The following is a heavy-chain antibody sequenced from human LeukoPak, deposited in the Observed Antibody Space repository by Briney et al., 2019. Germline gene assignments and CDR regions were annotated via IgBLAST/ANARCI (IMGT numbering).Heavy chain of an antibody. D-gene: IGHD3-22*01. CDR1: GGSISSSGYY. CDR2: IYDSGST. Sequence: SETLSLTCTVSGGSISSSGYYWGWIRQPPGKGLEWIGSIYDSGSTYYNPSLKSRVTISVDTSKKQFSLKLSSVTAADTAVYYCVTYYFDSSGPKKNYWGQGTLVTVSS. J-gene: IGHJ4*02. CDR3: VTYYFDSSGPKKNY. V-gene: IGHV4-39*07.